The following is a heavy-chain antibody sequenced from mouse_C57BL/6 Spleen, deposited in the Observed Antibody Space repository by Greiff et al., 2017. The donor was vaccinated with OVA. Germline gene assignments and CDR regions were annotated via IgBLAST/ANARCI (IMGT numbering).Heavy chain of an antibody. Sequence: VKLMESGAELVKPGASVKISCKASGYAFSSYWMNWVKQRPGKGLEWIGQIYPGDGDTNYNGKFKGKATLTADKSSSTAYMQLSSLTSEDSAVYFCARVTTVVARGYFDVWGTGTTVTVSS. CDR3: ARVTTVVARGYFDV. J-gene: IGHJ1*03. CDR1: GYAFSSYW. CDR2: IYPGDGDT. D-gene: IGHD1-1*01. V-gene: IGHV1-80*01.